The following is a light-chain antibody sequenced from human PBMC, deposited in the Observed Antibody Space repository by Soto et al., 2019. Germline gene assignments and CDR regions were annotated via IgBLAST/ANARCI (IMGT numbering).Light chain of an antibody. J-gene: IGLJ2*01. CDR3: SSYAGSNNLRV. Sequence: QSALTQPPSASGSPGQSVTISCTGTSSDVGGYNYVSWYQQHPGKAPKLMIYAVSKRPSGVPDRCSGSKSGNTASLTVSGLQAEDEADYYCSSYAGSNNLRVFGGGTQLTVL. CDR2: AVS. CDR1: SSDVGGYNY. V-gene: IGLV2-8*01.